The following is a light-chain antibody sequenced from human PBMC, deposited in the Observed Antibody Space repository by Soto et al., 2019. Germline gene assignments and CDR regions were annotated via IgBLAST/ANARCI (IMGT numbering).Light chain of an antibody. CDR3: TQYGTTPYT. J-gene: IGKJ2*01. CDR1: QSVIDDY. CDR2: GAS. V-gene: IGKV3-20*01. Sequence: ELVMTQSPGTLSLSPGERANLSCRASQSVIDDYVAWYQQKPGQAPILVISGASTRATVIPDRFRGSGTGTYFTVRNCILDVEYFGIYYCTQYGTTPYTFGQGTRLETK.